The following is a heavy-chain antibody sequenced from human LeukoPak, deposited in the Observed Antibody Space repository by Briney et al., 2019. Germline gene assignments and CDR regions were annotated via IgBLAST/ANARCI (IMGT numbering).Heavy chain of an antibody. V-gene: IGHV3-7*03. Sequence: GSLTRSCSASGFTFNSYDMVWHPQAPGKGLGWEANINEQGRETNYADSVKGRFTISRDNANKYLYLQLNRLSVGHPALDYCAEEYCVTNFTRGRGTLVTVSS. J-gene: IGHJ4*02. D-gene: IGHD2-21*02. CDR3: AEEYCVTNFT. CDR1: GFTFNSYD. CDR2: INEQGRET.